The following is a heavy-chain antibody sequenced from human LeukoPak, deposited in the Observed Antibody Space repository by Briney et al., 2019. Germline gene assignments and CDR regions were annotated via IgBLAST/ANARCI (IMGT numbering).Heavy chain of an antibody. J-gene: IGHJ3*02. CDR1: GFTFSSYA. D-gene: IGHD3-9*01. CDR2: ISGSGGST. Sequence: GGSLRLSCAASGFTFSSYAMSWVRQAPGKGLEWVSAISGSGGSTYYADSVKGRFTISRDNSKNALYLQMNSLRAEDTAVYYCAKGDYDILTGYYLDAFDIWGQGTMVTVSS. V-gene: IGHV3-23*01. CDR3: AKGDYDILTGYYLDAFDI.